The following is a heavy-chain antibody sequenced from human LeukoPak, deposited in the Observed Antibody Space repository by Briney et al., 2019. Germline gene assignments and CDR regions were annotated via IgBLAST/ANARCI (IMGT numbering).Heavy chain of an antibody. CDR3: TKGLWAGVSAARD. J-gene: IGHJ4*02. Sequence: GGSLRLSCAASGFTFSSYSMNWVRQAPGKGLEWVSGIYTGGDTYYADSVKARFTISRDNSKNTLYLQMNSLRAEDTAVYYCTKGLWAGVSAARDWGQGTLVTVSS. CDR1: GFTFSSYS. CDR2: IYTGGDT. V-gene: IGHV3-66*01. D-gene: IGHD3-10*01.